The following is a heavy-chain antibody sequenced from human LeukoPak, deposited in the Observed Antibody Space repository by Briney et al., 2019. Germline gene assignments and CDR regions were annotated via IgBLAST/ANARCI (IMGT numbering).Heavy chain of an antibody. Sequence: GGSLRLSCVASGFTLSRFEMNWVRQAPGKGLEWVSYISGSGSSIYYAESVKGRFTISRDNAKNSLYLQMNSLRGEDTAVYYCARDMGYCSSSNCYTYFLDYWGQGTLVSVSS. CDR1: GFTLSRFE. D-gene: IGHD2-2*02. V-gene: IGHV3-48*03. CDR3: ARDMGYCSSSNCYTYFLDY. J-gene: IGHJ4*02. CDR2: ISGSGSSI.